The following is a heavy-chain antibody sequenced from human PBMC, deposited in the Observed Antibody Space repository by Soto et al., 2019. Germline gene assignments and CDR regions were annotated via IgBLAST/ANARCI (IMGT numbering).Heavy chain of an antibody. J-gene: IGHJ5*02. CDR2: ISYDGSNK. Sequence: GGSLRLSCAASGFTFSSYAMHWVRQAPGKGLEWVAVISYDGSNKYYADSVKGRFTISRDNSKNTLYLQMNSLRAEDTAVYYCARGEDYYDGSGYPEAVGWFDPWGQGTLVTVSS. V-gene: IGHV3-30-3*01. CDR1: GFTFSSYA. D-gene: IGHD3-22*01. CDR3: ARGEDYYDGSGYPEAVGWFDP.